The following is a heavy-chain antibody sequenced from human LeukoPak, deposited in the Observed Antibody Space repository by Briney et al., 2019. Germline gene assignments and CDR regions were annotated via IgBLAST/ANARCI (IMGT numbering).Heavy chain of an antibody. V-gene: IGHV3-11*01. CDR3: TTDIVVVPAATRSLSDWFDP. CDR2: ISSSGSTI. Sequence: PGGSLRLSCAASGFTFSDYYMSWIRQAPGKGLEWVSYISSSGSTIYYADSVKGRFTISRDNAKNSLYLQMNSLRAEDTAVYYCTTDIVVVPAATRSLSDWFDPWGQGTLVTVSS. D-gene: IGHD2-2*01. CDR1: GFTFSDYY. J-gene: IGHJ5*02.